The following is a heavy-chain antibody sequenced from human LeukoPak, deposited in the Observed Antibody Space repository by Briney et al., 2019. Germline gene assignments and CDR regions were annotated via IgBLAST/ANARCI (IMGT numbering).Heavy chain of an antibody. Sequence: SETLSLTCTVSGGSISSYYWSWIRQPPGKGLEWIGYIYYSGSTNYNPSLESRVTISVDTSKNQFSLKLSSVTAADTAVYYCARSPGGFDYWGQGTLVTVSS. CDR2: IYYSGST. V-gene: IGHV4-59*01. J-gene: IGHJ4*02. D-gene: IGHD3-10*01. CDR1: GGSISSYY. CDR3: ARSPGGFDY.